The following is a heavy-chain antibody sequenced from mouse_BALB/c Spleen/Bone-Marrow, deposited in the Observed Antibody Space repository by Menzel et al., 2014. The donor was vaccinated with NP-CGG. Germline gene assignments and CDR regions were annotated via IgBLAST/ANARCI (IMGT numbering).Heavy chain of an antibody. CDR3: ARFSQLGLLAY. V-gene: IGHV1-55*01. Sequence: VQLQQSGAALLKPGTSVKLSCKASCYNFTSYWINWVKLRPGQGLEWIGDIYPGSGSTNYNEKFKSKATLTVDTSSSTAYMQLSSLASEDSALYYCARFSQLGLLAYWGQGTLVTVSA. CDR2: IYPGSGST. D-gene: IGHD3-1*01. J-gene: IGHJ3*01. CDR1: CYNFTSYW.